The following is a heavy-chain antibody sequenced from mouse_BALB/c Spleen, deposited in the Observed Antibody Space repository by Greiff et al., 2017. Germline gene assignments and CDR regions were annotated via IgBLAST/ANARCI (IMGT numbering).Heavy chain of an antibody. Sequence: QVQLQQSGAELVRPGSSVKISCKASGYAFSSYWMNWVKQRPGQGLEWIGQIYPGDGDTNYNGKFKGKATLTADKSSSTAYMQLSSLTSEDSAVYFCARNDGSPFAYWGQGTLVTVSA. J-gene: IGHJ3*01. CDR2: IYPGDGDT. CDR1: GYAFSSYW. V-gene: IGHV1-80*01. CDR3: ARNDGSPFAY. D-gene: IGHD2-3*01.